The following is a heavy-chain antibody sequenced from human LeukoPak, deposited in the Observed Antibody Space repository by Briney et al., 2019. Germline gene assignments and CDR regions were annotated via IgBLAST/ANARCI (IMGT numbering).Heavy chain of an antibody. CDR1: GCSISSSSYY. J-gene: IGHJ3*02. Sequence: SETLSLTCTVSGCSISSSSYYWGWIRQPPGKGLEGIGTIDYRGSTYANPSLKSRVTISVDTSKNQFYLKLSSVTAADTDVYYCARHEAAYCGGDCYLRAFDIWGQGTMVTVSS. CDR3: ARHEAAYCGGDCYLRAFDI. CDR2: IDYRGST. V-gene: IGHV4-39*01. D-gene: IGHD2-21*02.